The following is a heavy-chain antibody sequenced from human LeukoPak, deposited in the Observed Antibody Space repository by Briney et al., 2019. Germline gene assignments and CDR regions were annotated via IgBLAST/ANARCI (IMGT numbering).Heavy chain of an antibody. CDR1: GGSISGYY. J-gene: IGHJ4*02. CDR3: ARGDYGDYDY. CDR2: IYYTGST. V-gene: IGHV4-59*01. D-gene: IGHD4-17*01. Sequence: SETLSLTCTVPGGSISGYYWSWIRQPPGKGLEWIGYIYYTGSTNYNPSLKRRLTISVDTSNTQFSLKLSSVTAADTAVYYCARGDYGDYDYWGQGTLVTVSS.